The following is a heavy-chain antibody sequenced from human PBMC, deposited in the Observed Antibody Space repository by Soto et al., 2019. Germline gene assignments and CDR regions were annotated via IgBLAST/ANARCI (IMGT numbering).Heavy chain of an antibody. D-gene: IGHD3-3*01. CDR2: VYYSGST. Sequence: SETLSLTCTVSGGSISSYYWSWIRQPPGKGLEWIGYVYYSGSTNYNPSLKSRFTISVDTSKNQFSLKLSSVTAADTAVYYCAVTYYDFWSGYFTDDYWGKGNLVTVCS. V-gene: IGHV4-59*12. CDR1: GGSISSYY. J-gene: IGHJ4*02. CDR3: AVTYYDFWSGYFTDDY.